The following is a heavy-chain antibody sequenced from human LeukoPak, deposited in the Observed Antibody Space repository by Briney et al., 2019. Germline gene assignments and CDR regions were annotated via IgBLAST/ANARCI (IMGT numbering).Heavy chain of an antibody. CDR2: INPNSGGT. CDR1: GYTFTGYY. V-gene: IGHV1-2*02. J-gene: IGHJ4*02. Sequence: ASVKVSCKASGYTFTGYYMHWVRQAPRQGLEWMGWINPNSGGTNYAQKFQGRVTMTRDTSISTAYMELSRLRSDDTAVYYCARSDTTMVRGVITPLGYWGQGALVTVSS. CDR3: ARSDTTMVRGVITPLGY. D-gene: IGHD3-10*01.